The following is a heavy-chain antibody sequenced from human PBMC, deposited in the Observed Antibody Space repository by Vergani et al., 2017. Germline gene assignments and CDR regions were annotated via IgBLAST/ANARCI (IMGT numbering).Heavy chain of an antibody. CDR3: ARRSGGYYSGGKVHPLRTAFDV. CDR1: GGSISAGYYF. CDR2: ISASGNA. D-gene: IGHD2-15*01. J-gene: IGHJ3*01. V-gene: IGHV4-61*02. Sequence: QVQLQASGPGRVKPSQTLSLTCTMSGGSISAGYYFWSWIRQPAGKGLEGLGHISASGNASHSPPLETRVSMSVDTSKNQFSLTVTSVTAADTAIYFCARRSGGYYSGGKVHPLRTAFDVWGHGTVVTDSS.